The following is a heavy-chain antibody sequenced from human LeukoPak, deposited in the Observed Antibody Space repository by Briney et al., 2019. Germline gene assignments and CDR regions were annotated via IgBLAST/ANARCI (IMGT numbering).Heavy chain of an antibody. V-gene: IGHV4-39*01. Sequence: SETLSLTCTVSGGSISSSSYYWGWIRQPPGKGREWIGSIYYSGSTYYNPSLKSRVTISVDTSKNQFSLKLSSVTAADTAVYYCARTASEYSISWIDWGQGTLVTVSS. CDR1: GGSISSSSYY. J-gene: IGHJ1*01. CDR2: IYYSGST. CDR3: ARTASEYSISWID. D-gene: IGHD6-13*01.